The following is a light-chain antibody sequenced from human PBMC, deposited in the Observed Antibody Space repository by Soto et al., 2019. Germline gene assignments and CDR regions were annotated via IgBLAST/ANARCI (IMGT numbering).Light chain of an antibody. CDR1: HSLLHSNGYNY. J-gene: IGKJ5*01. Sequence: EIVMTQSTLSLPVTPGEPASISCRSSHSLLHSNGYNYLDWYLQKPGQSPQLLIYLGSNRASGVPDRFSGSGSGTDFTLKISRVEAEDVGVYYCMQALQTPFTFGQRTRLAIK. CDR3: MQALQTPFT. V-gene: IGKV2-28*01. CDR2: LGS.